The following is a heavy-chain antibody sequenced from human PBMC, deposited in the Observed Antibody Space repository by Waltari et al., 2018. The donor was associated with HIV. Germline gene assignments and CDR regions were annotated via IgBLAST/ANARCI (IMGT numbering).Heavy chain of an antibody. CDR3: ARGVSIVRGVVIRVHMDV. CDR1: GYTFSAYT. CDR2: ISGYNGNT. Sequence: VQLVQSGAEMRKPGASVKVSCRASGYTFSAYTISWVRQAPGQGLEWMGWISGYNGNTNYAQKFQGRVNMTTDTSTSTAHMELRSLRSDDTAVYYCARGVSIVRGVVIRVHMDVWVQGTTVTVSS. V-gene: IGHV1-18*01. J-gene: IGHJ6*02. D-gene: IGHD3-10*01.